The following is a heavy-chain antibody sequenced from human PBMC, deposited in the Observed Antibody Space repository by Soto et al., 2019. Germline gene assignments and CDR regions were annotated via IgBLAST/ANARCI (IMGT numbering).Heavy chain of an antibody. Sequence: ASVKVSCKASGGTFSSYAISWVRQAPGQGLEWMGGIIPIFGTANYAQKFQGRVTITADESTSTAYMELSSLRSEDTAVYYCARYKVVPAANRWFDPWGQGTLVTVSS. V-gene: IGHV1-69*13. J-gene: IGHJ5*02. CDR3: ARYKVVPAANRWFDP. D-gene: IGHD2-2*01. CDR1: GGTFSSYA. CDR2: IIPIFGTA.